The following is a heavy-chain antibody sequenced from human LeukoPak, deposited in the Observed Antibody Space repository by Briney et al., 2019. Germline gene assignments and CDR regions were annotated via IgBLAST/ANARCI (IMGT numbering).Heavy chain of an antibody. CDR3: ARHRSGSYYSAFDI. CDR1: GGSISSSSYY. D-gene: IGHD1-26*01. V-gene: IGHV4-39*07. CDR2: IYYSGST. J-gene: IGHJ3*02. Sequence: PSETLSLTCTVSGGSISSSSYYWGWIRQPPGKGLEWIGSIYYSGSTYYNPSLKSRVTISVDTSKNQFSLKLSSVTAADTAVYYCARHRSGSYYSAFDIWGQGTMVTVSS.